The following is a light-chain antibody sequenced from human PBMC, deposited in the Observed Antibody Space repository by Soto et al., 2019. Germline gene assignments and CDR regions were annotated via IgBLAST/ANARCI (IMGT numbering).Light chain of an antibody. CDR2: WAS. CDR1: QSVLYSSSNKNY. Sequence: DIVMTQSPDSLAVSLGERATINCKSSQSVLYSSSNKNYLAWYQQKPGQSPKLLIYWASTRETGVPDRFSGSGSGTDFTLTISSLQAEDGAVYYCQQYYSAPLTFGGGTKVEIK. J-gene: IGKJ4*01. V-gene: IGKV4-1*01. CDR3: QQYYSAPLT.